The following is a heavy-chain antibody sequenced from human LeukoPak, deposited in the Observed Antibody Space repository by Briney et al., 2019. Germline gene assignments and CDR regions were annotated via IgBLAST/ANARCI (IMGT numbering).Heavy chain of an antibody. J-gene: IGHJ5*02. D-gene: IGHD1-26*01. Sequence: SETLSLTCAVYGGSFSGYYWSWIRQPPGKGLEWIGEINHSGSTNYNPSLKSRVTISVDTSKNQFSLKLSSVTAADTAVYYCARVKWEKRLQTKNWFDPWGQGTLVTVSS. CDR1: GGSFSGYY. V-gene: IGHV4-34*01. CDR3: ARVKWEKRLQTKNWFDP. CDR2: INHSGST.